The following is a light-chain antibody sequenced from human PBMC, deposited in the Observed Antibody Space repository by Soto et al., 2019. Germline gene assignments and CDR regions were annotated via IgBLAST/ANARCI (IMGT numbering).Light chain of an antibody. Sequence: DIQMTQSPSTLTASVGDRVIITCRASQSISSWLAWYQQKPGKAPKLLIYKASSLESGVPSRFSGSGSGTEFTLTISSLQPDDFANYYCQQYNSYSYTFGQGTKLEIK. CDR2: KAS. J-gene: IGKJ2*01. V-gene: IGKV1-5*03. CDR1: QSISSW. CDR3: QQYNSYSYT.